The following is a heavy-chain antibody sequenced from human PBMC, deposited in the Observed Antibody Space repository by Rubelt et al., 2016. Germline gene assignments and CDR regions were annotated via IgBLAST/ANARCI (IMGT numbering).Heavy chain of an antibody. J-gene: IGHJ4*02. Sequence: QVQLVQSGAEVKKPGASVKVSCKASGYTFTTYAIHWVRQAPGQSLDWMGWINAANGDTRYSQKFQGRVTITRDTSASTAHMELSSLRYEDTAGYYCARTGHDKWGQGTLVTVSS. CDR1: GYTFTTYA. CDR3: ARTGHDK. D-gene: IGHD2-8*02. V-gene: IGHV1-3*01. CDR2: INAANGDT.